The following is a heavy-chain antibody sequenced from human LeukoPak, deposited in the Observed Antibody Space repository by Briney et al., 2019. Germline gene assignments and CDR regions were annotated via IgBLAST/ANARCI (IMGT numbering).Heavy chain of an antibody. CDR3: ARYIPDYYDSSGYFKFDY. D-gene: IGHD3-22*01. CDR2: INPSGGST. J-gene: IGHJ4*02. CDR1: GYTFTSYY. Sequence: ASVKVSCKASGYTFTSYYMHWVRQAPGQGLEWMGIINPSGGSTSYAQKLQGRVTMTTDTSTSTAYMELRSLRSDDTAVYYCARYIPDYYDSSGYFKFDYWGQGTLVTVSS. V-gene: IGHV1-46*01.